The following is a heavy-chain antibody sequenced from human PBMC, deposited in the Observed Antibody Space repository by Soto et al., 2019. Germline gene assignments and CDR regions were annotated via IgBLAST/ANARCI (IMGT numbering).Heavy chain of an antibody. J-gene: IGHJ3*02. Sequence: ASVKVSCKASGYTFTGYYMHWVRQAPGQGLEWIGWINPSSGGTNYAQKFQGWVTMTRDTSISTAYMELSRLRSDDTAVYYCARDRGMDSSGWYEGDAFDIWGQGTTVTVSS. V-gene: IGHV1-2*04. CDR1: GYTFTGYY. CDR3: ARDRGMDSSGWYEGDAFDI. D-gene: IGHD6-19*01. CDR2: INPSSGGT.